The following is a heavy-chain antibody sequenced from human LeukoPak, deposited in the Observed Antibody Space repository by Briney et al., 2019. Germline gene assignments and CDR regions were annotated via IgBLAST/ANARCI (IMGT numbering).Heavy chain of an antibody. V-gene: IGHV3-23*01. CDR1: GFTFGTSA. CDR3: AKGSLSSWYYFDY. CDR2: FGRSGSDT. J-gene: IGHJ4*02. Sequence: PGGFLRLSCAASGFTFGTSAMSWVRQAPGKGPEWVSTFGRSGSDTYYSDSVKGRFTIFRDNSKNTLYLQMNSLRDEDTAVYYCAKGSLSSWYYFDYWGQGTLVTVSS. D-gene: IGHD6-13*01.